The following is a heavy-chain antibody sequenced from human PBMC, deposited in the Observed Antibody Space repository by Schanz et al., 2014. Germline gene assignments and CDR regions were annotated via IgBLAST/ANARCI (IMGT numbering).Heavy chain of an antibody. J-gene: IGHJ3*02. CDR2: IASGGSHT. V-gene: IGHV3-21*04. CDR1: GITFSDYA. CDR3: ARENLNWEAFDI. D-gene: IGHD7-27*01. Sequence: EVQLVESGGGLVKPGGSLRLSCAASGITFSDYAMSWVRQAPGKGLEWVSTIASGGSHTFYADSVTGRFTISGDNAKNSLYLEMTSLRGEDTAVYYCARENLNWEAFDIWGQGTVVTVSS.